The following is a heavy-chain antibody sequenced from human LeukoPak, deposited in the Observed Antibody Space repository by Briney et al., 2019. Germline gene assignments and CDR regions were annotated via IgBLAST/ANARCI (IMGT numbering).Heavy chain of an antibody. Sequence: GASVNVSCKASGYTFTGYYMHWVRQAPGQGLEWMGWINPNSGGTNYAQKFQGRVTMTRDTSISTAYMELSRLRSDDTAVYYCARTHRTGYSSGWYVPLVDYWGQGTLVTVSS. J-gene: IGHJ4*02. CDR1: GYTFTGYY. V-gene: IGHV1-2*02. CDR2: INPNSGGT. D-gene: IGHD6-19*01. CDR3: ARTHRTGYSSGWYVPLVDY.